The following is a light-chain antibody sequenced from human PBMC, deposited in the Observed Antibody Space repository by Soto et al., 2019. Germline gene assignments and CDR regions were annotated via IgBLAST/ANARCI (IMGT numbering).Light chain of an antibody. CDR1: QDVSIF. V-gene: IGKV3-11*02. CDR2: DAS. J-gene: IGKJ2*01. CDR3: QQRSTWLYT. Sequence: EILLAQSPATLSLSPGERATLSCKASQDVSIFLAWYQQKPGQAPRLLIHDASNRATGVPARFSGSGSGRDFTLTITSLEPEDVAVYYCQQRSTWLYTFGQGTKLE.